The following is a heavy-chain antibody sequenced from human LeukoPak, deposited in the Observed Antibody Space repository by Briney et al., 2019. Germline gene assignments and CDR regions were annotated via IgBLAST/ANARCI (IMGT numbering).Heavy chain of an antibody. Sequence: SQTLSLTCAVSGGSISSGGYSWSWIRQPPGKGLEWIGYIYYSGSTNYNPSLKSRVTISVDTSKNQFSLKLSSVTAADTAVYYCARAELWFGELKSFDYWGQGTLVTVSS. CDR3: ARAELWFGELKSFDY. CDR1: GGSISSGGYS. V-gene: IGHV4-61*08. CDR2: IYYSGST. D-gene: IGHD3-10*01. J-gene: IGHJ4*02.